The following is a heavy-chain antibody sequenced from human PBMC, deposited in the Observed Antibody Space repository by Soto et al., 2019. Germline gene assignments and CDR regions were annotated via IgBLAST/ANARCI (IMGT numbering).Heavy chain of an antibody. Sequence: SETLSLTCTVSGGSVSSGSYYWSWIRQPPGKGLEWIGYIYYSGSTNYNPSLKSRVTISVDTSKNQFSLKLSSVTAADTAVYYCARGRELPDFDYWGQGTLVTVSS. CDR3: ARGRELPDFDY. V-gene: IGHV4-61*01. D-gene: IGHD1-26*01. CDR2: IYYSGST. CDR1: GGSVSSGSYY. J-gene: IGHJ4*02.